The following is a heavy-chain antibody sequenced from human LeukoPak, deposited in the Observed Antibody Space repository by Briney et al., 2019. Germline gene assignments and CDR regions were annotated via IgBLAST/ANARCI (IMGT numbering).Heavy chain of an antibody. CDR1: GYTFTSYY. CDR3: ARDSVAGYSSSWYGFDP. Sequence: ASVKVSCKASGYTFTSYYMHWVRQAPGQGLEWMGIINPSGGSTSYAQKFQGRVTMTRDTSTSTVYMGLSSLRSEDTAVYYCARDSVAGYSSSWYGFDPWGQGTLVTVSS. J-gene: IGHJ5*02. D-gene: IGHD6-13*01. V-gene: IGHV1-46*01. CDR2: INPSGGST.